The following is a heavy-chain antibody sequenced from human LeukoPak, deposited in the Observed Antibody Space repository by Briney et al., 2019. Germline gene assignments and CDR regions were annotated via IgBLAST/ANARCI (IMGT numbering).Heavy chain of an antibody. Sequence: GGSLRLSCAASGFTFDHYAMHWVRQAPGMGLEWVSGISWNGGSTGYADSVKGRFTISRDNAKNSLFLQMNSLRADDTALYYCVKDEYYDSSGHSNYFDYWGQGTLVTVSS. V-gene: IGHV3-9*01. D-gene: IGHD3-22*01. CDR1: GFTFDHYA. J-gene: IGHJ4*02. CDR3: VKDEYYDSSGHSNYFDY. CDR2: ISWNGGST.